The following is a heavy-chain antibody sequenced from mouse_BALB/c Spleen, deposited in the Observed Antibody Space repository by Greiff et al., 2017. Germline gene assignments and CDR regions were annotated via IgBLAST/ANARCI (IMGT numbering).Heavy chain of an antibody. CDR3: ARRHYGSSYDYAMDY. CDR2: ISSGSSTI. Sequence: EVKLVESGGGLVQPGGSRKLSCAASGFTFSSFGMHWVRQAPEKGLEWVAYISSGSSTIYYADTVKGRFTISRANPKNTLFLQRTSLRSEDTAMYYCARRHYGSSYDYAMDYWGQGTSVTVSS. D-gene: IGHD1-1*01. V-gene: IGHV5-17*02. CDR1: GFTFSSFG. J-gene: IGHJ4*01.